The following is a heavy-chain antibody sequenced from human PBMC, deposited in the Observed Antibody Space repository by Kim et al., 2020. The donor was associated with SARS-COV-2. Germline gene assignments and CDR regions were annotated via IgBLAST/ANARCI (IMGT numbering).Heavy chain of an antibody. Sequence: GGSLRLSCAASGFTFSSYAMSWVRQAPGKGLEWVSAISGSGGSTYYADSVKGRFTISRDNSKNTLYLQMNSLRAEDTAVYYCAKAHSFIVVVTAGAFDIWGQGTMVTVSS. CDR1: GFTFSSYA. CDR2: ISGSGGST. V-gene: IGHV3-23*01. D-gene: IGHD2-21*02. CDR3: AKAHSFIVVVTAGAFDI. J-gene: IGHJ3*02.